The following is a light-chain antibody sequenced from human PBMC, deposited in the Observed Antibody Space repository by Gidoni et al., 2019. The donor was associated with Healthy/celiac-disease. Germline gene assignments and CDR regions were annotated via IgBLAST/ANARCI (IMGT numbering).Light chain of an antibody. Sequence: QSALTQPASESGSPGQSITISCTGTSSDVGSYNLVSWYQQHPGKAPKLMIYEGSKRPSGVSTRFSGSKSGNTASLTISGLQAEDEADYYCCSYAGSSTLVVFGGGTKLTVL. J-gene: IGLJ2*01. CDR1: SSDVGSYNL. CDR3: CSYAGSSTLVV. V-gene: IGLV2-23*01. CDR2: EGS.